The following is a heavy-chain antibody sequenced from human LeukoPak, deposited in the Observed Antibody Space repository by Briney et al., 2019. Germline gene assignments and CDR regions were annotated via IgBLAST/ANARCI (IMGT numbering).Heavy chain of an antibody. J-gene: IGHJ6*03. Sequence: ASVKVSCKASGGTFSSYAISWVRQAPGQGLEWMGGIIPIFGTANYAQKFQGRVTITADESTSTAYMELSSLRSEDTAVYYCSGGETNYYYYYMDVWGKGTTVTISS. CDR1: GGTFSSYA. D-gene: IGHD3-10*01. CDR3: SGGETNYYYYYMDV. CDR2: IIPIFGTA. V-gene: IGHV1-69*01.